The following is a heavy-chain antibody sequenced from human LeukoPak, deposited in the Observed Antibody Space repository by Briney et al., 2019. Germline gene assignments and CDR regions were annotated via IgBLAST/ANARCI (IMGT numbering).Heavy chain of an antibody. J-gene: IGHJ6*02. D-gene: IGHD3-22*01. CDR2: ISWNSGSI. CDR3: AKGTTRPWLHYYYGMDV. CDR1: GFTFDDYA. V-gene: IGHV3-9*01. Sequence: PGGSLRLSCAASGFTFDDYAMHWVRHAPGKGLEWVSGISWNSGSIGYADSVKGRFTISRDNAKNSLYLQMNSLRAEDTALYYCAKGTTRPWLHYYYGMDVWGQGTTVTVSS.